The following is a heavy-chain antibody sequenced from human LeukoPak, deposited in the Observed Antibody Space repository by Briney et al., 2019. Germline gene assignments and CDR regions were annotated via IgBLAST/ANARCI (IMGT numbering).Heavy chain of an antibody. CDR1: GFPFSSYE. CDR3: ARVVGYWFDP. CDR2: ISSRASNI. D-gene: IGHD2-2*01. Sequence: GGSLRLSCAASGFPFSSYEMNWVRQAPGKGLEWVSYISSRASNIYYADSVKGRFTISRDNAKNSLYLQMDSLRAEDTAVYYCARVVGYWFDPWGQGPLVTVSS. V-gene: IGHV3-48*03. J-gene: IGHJ5*02.